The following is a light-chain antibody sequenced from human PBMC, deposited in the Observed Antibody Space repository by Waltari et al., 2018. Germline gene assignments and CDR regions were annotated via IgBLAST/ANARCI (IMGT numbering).Light chain of an antibody. CDR2: DVI. CDR1: SRDIGGYVY. J-gene: IGLJ3*02. Sequence: QSALTQPASVSGSPGQSITISCTGTSRDIGGYVYVSWYQQYPGKAPKLIIYDVIYRPSGVSNRFPGSKSGNTASLTISGLQAEDEANYYCCSYTSASTLGVFGGGTKLTVL. V-gene: IGLV2-14*03. CDR3: CSYTSASTLGV.